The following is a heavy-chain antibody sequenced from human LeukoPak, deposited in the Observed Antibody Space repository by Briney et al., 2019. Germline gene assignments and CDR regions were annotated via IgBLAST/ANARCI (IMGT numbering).Heavy chain of an antibody. CDR3: AKDGSGCSGGSCYQNFDY. D-gene: IGHD2-15*01. J-gene: IGHJ4*02. Sequence: GSLRLSCAASGCTFSNAWMSWVRQAPGKGLEWVGRIKSKTDGGTTDYAAPVKGRFTISRDDSKNTLYLQMNSLRAEDTAVYYCAKDGSGCSGGSCYQNFDYWGQGTLVTVSS. CDR2: IKSKTDGGTT. CDR1: GCTFSNAW. V-gene: IGHV3-15*01.